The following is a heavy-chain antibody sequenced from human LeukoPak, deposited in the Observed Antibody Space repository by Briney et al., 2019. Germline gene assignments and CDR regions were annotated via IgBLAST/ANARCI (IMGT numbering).Heavy chain of an antibody. V-gene: IGHV4-34*01. CDR1: GGSFSGYW. CDR2: INHGGST. CDR3: ATVYQVVGAANHILRYKINRKRCWFDP. J-gene: IGHJ5*02. D-gene: IGHD2-15*01. Sequence: SETLSLTCAVYGGSFSGYWWSWIRQPPGKGLEWIGEINHGGSTNYNAALKSRVSIAVDKSKNQFSLKLSSVPAADTPVYYCATVYQVVGAANHILRYKINRKRCWFDPWGQGTLVTVSS.